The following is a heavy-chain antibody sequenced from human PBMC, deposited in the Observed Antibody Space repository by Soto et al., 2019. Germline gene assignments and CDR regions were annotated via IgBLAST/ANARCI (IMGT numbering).Heavy chain of an antibody. V-gene: IGHV3-30*04. CDR1: GFTFTTYS. J-gene: IGHJ4*02. CDR3: ASGAGFYYDTSRY. Sequence: PGGSLSVSCVDPGFTFTTYSLHWIRQVPGKGLEWVAVISPNGNNQYYADSVKGRFTISRDTSKSTLYLQMTSLRPDDTAVYYRASGAGFYYDTSRYWGQGTLVTVSS. D-gene: IGHD3-22*01. CDR2: ISPNGNNQ.